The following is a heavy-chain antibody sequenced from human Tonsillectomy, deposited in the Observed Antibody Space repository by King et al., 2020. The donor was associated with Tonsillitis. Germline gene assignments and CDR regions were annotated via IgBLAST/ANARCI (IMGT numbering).Heavy chain of an antibody. CDR2: INHSGST. J-gene: IGHJ4*02. Sequence: VQLQQWGAGLLKPSETLSLTCAVYSGSFSGYYWSWIRQPPGKGLEWIGEINHSGSTNYNPSLKSRVTISVDTSKNQFSLKLSSVTAADTAVYYCARLGPVAIDYWGQGTLVTVSS. CDR3: ARLGPVAIDY. CDR1: SGSFSGYY. D-gene: IGHD5-12*01. V-gene: IGHV4-34*01.